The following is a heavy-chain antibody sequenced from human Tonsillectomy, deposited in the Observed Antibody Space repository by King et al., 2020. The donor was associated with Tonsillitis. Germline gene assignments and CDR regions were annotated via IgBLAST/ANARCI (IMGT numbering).Heavy chain of an antibody. CDR2: ISGSGGST. CDR1: GFTFSSYA. V-gene: IGHV3-23*04. Sequence: EVQLVESGGGLVLPGGSLRLSCAASGFTFSSYAMSWVRQAPGKGLEWVSAISGSGGSTYYADSVKGRFTISRDNSKNTLYLQMNSLRAKDTAIYYCAKGGLLEWLPPFSVGGMDVWGLGTTVTVSS. CDR3: AKGGLLEWLPPFSVGGMDV. J-gene: IGHJ6*02. D-gene: IGHD3-3*01.